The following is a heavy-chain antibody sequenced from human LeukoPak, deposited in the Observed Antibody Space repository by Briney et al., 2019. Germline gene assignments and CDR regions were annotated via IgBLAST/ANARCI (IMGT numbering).Heavy chain of an antibody. Sequence: PSETLSLTCAVYGGSFSGYYWSWIRQPPGKGLEWIGEINHSGSTNYNPSLKSRVTISVDTSKNQFSLKLSSVTAADTAVYYCARVWLEQNWFDPWGQGTLVTVSS. J-gene: IGHJ5*02. CDR3: ARVWLEQNWFDP. CDR1: GGSFSGYY. D-gene: IGHD1/OR15-1a*01. CDR2: INHSGST. V-gene: IGHV4-34*01.